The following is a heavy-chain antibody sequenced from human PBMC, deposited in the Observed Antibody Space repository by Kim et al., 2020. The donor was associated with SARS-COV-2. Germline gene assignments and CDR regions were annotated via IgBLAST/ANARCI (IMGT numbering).Heavy chain of an antibody. D-gene: IGHD3-10*01. CDR3: ASSLTMVHHMDV. CDR1: GFTFSDYY. V-gene: IGHV3-11*06. J-gene: IGHJ6*02. Sequence: GGSLRLSCAASGFTFSDYYMSWIRQAPGKGLEWVSYISSSSSYTNYADSVKGRFTISRDNAKNSLYLQMNSLRAEDTAVYYCASSLTMVHHMDVWGQGTTVTVSS. CDR2: ISSSSSYT.